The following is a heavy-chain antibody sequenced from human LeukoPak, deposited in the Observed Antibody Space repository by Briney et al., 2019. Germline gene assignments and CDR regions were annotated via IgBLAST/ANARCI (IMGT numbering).Heavy chain of an antibody. J-gene: IGHJ4*02. CDR3: ARHEGSITIFGVVIPPLYYFDY. Sequence: PSETLSLTCAVSGGSISSGGYSWSWIRQPPGKGLEWIGYIYHSGSTYYNPSLKSRVTISVDRSKNQFSLKLSSVTAADTAVYYCARHEGSITIFGVVIPPLYYFDYWGQGTLVTVSS. D-gene: IGHD3-3*01. V-gene: IGHV4-30-2*01. CDR2: IYHSGST. CDR1: GGSISSGGYS.